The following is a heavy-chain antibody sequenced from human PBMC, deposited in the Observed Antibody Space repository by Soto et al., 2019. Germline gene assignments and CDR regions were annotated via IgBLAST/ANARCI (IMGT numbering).Heavy chain of an antibody. CDR3: AREFPADTAINVYGMYV. V-gene: IGHV3-33*01. CDR1: GFTFSSYG. CDR2: IWYDGSNK. Sequence: GGSLRLSCAASGFTFSSYGMHWVRQAPGKGLEWVAVIWYDGSNKYYADSVKGRFTISRDNSKNTLYLQMNSLRAEDTAVYYCAREFPADTAINVYGMYVWGQGTTVTVSS. J-gene: IGHJ6*02. D-gene: IGHD5-18*01.